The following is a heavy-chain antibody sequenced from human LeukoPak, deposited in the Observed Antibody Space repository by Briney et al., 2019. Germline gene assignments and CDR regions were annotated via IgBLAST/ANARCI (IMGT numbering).Heavy chain of an antibody. D-gene: IGHD6-6*01. J-gene: IGHJ3*02. CDR3: ARASSSPGFDI. CDR1: GGSISNYF. Sequence: SETLSLTCTVSGGSISNYFWTWIRQPPGKGLEWIGNVYHSGNTNYNPSLKSRVTISVDTSKNQFSLKLSSVTAADTAVYYCARASSSPGFDIWGQGTMVTVSS. CDR2: VYHSGNT. V-gene: IGHV4-59*01.